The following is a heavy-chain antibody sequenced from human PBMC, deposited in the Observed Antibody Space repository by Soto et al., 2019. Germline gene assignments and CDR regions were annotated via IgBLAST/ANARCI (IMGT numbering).Heavy chain of an antibody. V-gene: IGHV4-4*02. CDR3: ARDGLWCISTSCQPPHVYGMDV. D-gene: IGHD2-2*01. CDR2: IYHSGST. Sequence: QVQLQESGPGLVKPSGTLSLTCTVSGGSISSSSWWSWVRQPPGKGLEWIGEIYHSGSTNYNPSLQSRVTIAVDKSKNQCSLKLTSVTAADTAVYYCARDGLWCISTSCQPPHVYGMDVWGQGTTVTVSS. J-gene: IGHJ6*02. CDR1: GGSISSSSW.